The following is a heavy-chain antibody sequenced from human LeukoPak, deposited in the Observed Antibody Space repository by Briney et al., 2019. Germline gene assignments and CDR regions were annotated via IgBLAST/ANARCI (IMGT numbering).Heavy chain of an antibody. CDR1: GVIFSNFA. D-gene: IGHD4-17*01. CDR2: IIPILDLA. V-gene: IGHV1-69*04. Sequence: ASVKVSCKASGVIFSNFAFNWVRQAPGHGLEWMGRIIPILDLAHYTQKFQGRLTITADKSTNTSYMELTSLTAEDTAVYYCATPSRTEDGDYGVCWGQGTLVTVSS. CDR3: ATPSRTEDGDYGVC. J-gene: IGHJ4*02.